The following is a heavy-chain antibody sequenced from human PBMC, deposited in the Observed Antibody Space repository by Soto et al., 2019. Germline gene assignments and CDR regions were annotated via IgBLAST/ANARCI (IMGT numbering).Heavy chain of an antibody. Sequence: EVQLLESGGGLVQPGGSLRLSCAASGFTFSSYAMSWVRQAPGKGLEWVSAISASGGSTDYSDSVKGRFTISRDFSKNTLYRQRNGRRAADTAVYYGGNHGKSPLLGPFYYWGKATLCT. D-gene: IGHD2-15*01. V-gene: IGHV3-23*01. J-gene: IGHJ4*02. CDR3: GNHGKSPLLGPFYY. CDR2: ISASGGST. CDR1: GFTFSSYA.